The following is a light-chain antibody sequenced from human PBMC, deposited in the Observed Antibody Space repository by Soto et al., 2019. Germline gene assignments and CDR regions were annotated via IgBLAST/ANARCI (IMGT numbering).Light chain of an antibody. CDR2: MST. V-gene: IGLV1-47*01. Sequence: QSVLTQPPSASGTPGQRVTISCSGSRSNIETNDVYWYQQLPGTAPKLLIYMSTRRPSGVPDRFSGSKSGASASLVIGGLRSEDELAYYCAACDDSLNIWVFGGGTNLTVL. CDR3: AACDDSLNIWV. J-gene: IGLJ3*02. CDR1: RSNIETND.